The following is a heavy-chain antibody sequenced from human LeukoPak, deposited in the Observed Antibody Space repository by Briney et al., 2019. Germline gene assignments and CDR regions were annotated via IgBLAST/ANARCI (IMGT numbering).Heavy chain of an antibody. CDR2: IIPILGIA. CDR1: GGTFSSYA. CDR3: ARDNPLMYDY. J-gene: IGHJ4*02. V-gene: IGHV1-69*04. Sequence: SVKVSCKASGGTFSSYAISWVRQAPGQGLEWMGRIIPILGIANYAQKFQGRVTITSDKSTSTAYMELSSLRSEDTAVYYCARDNPLMYDYWGQGTLVTVSS. D-gene: IGHD3-16*01.